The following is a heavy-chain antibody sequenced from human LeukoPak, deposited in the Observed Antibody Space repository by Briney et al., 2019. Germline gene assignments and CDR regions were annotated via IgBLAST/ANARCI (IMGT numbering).Heavy chain of an antibody. CDR1: GFIVSSNY. J-gene: IGHJ2*01. V-gene: IGHV3-66*01. D-gene: IGHD4-23*01. CDR3: ARDYYGGNSEVISWYFDL. Sequence: QTGGSLRLSCAASGFIVSSNYMSWVRQAPGKGLEWVSVIYSGGSTYYADSVKGRFTISRDKSKNTLYLQMNSLRAEDTAVYYCARDYYGGNSEVISWYFDLWGRGTLVSVSS. CDR2: IYSGGST.